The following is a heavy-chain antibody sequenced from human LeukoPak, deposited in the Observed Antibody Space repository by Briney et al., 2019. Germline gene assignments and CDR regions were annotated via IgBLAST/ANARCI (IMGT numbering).Heavy chain of an antibody. CDR1: GLTFSSYG. CDR3: ARVSSGWYYFDY. Sequence: GGSLRLSCAASGLTFSSYGMHWVRQAPGKGLEWVAVIWYDGSNKYYADSVKGRFTISRDNSKNTLYLQMNSLRAEDTAVYYCARVSSGWYYFDYWGQGTLVTVSS. V-gene: IGHV3-33*01. J-gene: IGHJ4*02. CDR2: IWYDGSNK. D-gene: IGHD6-19*01.